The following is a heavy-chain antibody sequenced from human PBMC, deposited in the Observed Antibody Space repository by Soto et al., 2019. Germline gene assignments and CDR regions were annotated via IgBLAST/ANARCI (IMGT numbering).Heavy chain of an antibody. V-gene: IGHV3-48*02. Sequence: EGQLVESGGGLVLPGGSLRLSCAASGFIFSTYTLNWVRQAPGKGLEWVSYISAGSDAIHYADSVKGRFTVSRDNAKNSLFLQMNSLRDEDTPVYYCARLYPTSRVGAWFDPWGQGTLVTVSS. J-gene: IGHJ5*02. CDR3: ARLYPTSRVGAWFDP. CDR1: GFIFSTYT. CDR2: ISAGSDAI. D-gene: IGHD3-16*01.